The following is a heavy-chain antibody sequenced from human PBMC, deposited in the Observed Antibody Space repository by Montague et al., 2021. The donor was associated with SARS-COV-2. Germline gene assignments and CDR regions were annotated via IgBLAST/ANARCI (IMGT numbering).Heavy chain of an antibody. Sequence: SETLSLTCTVSGDSISSSGYYWGWIRQPPGKGLEWIATIYYSGNDYYNRSLKSRVTISVDTSKSQFSLKLNAVTAADTAFYYCATVFGGCSATSCYLYNWGQGTLVTVSS. V-gene: IGHV4-39*07. CDR2: IYYSGND. CDR1: GDSISSSGYY. J-gene: IGHJ4*02. CDR3: ATVFGGCSATSCYLYN. D-gene: IGHD2-2*01.